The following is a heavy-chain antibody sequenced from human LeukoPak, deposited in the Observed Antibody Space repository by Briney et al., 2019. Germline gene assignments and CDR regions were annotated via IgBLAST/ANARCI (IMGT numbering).Heavy chain of an antibody. V-gene: IGHV1-46*01. CDR2: INPSGGST. D-gene: IGHD6-6*01. CDR1: GYTFTSYY. CDR3: ARDSFRRGSSRVYYYYYYMDV. J-gene: IGHJ6*03. Sequence: GASVKVSCKASGYTFTSYYMHWVRQAPGQGLEWMGIINPSGGSTSYAQKFQGRVTMTRDMSTSTVYMELSSLRSEDTAVYYCARDSFRRGSSRVYYYYYYMDVWGKGTTVTVSS.